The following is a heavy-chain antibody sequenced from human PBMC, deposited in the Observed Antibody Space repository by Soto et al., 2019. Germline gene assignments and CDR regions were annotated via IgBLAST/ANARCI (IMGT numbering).Heavy chain of an antibody. CDR3: ARLYGLDAFDI. D-gene: IGHD4-17*01. Sequence: PSETLSLTCTVSGGSISSYYWSWIRQPPGKGLEWNGYIYYSGSTNYNPSHKNRITITEDTSKNQFSLKLSSVTAADTAVYYCARLYGLDAFDIWGQGTMVTV. CDR2: IYYSGST. CDR1: GGSISSYY. V-gene: IGHV4-59*01. J-gene: IGHJ3*02.